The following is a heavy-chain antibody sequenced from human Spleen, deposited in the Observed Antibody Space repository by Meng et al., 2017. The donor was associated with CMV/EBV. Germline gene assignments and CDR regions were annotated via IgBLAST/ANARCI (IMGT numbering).Heavy chain of an antibody. V-gene: IGHV1-2*02. CDR2: INPTSGGT. Sequence: ASVKVSCKASGFTFSGYYMHWVRQAPGQGLEWMGWINPTSGGTNYAQKFQGRVTMTRDTSISTAYMELSRLRSDDTAVYYCARDIVVVPAASRYYYYYYGMDVWGQGTTVTVSS. CDR1: GFTFSGYY. D-gene: IGHD2-2*01. CDR3: ARDIVVVPAASRYYYYYYGMDV. J-gene: IGHJ6*02.